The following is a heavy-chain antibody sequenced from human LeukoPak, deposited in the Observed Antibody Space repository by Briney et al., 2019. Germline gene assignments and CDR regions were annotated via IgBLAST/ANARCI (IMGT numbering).Heavy chain of an antibody. CDR1: GGSISSSSYY. CDR3: ARRVHSSSWSSYFDY. CDR2: IYYSGST. Sequence: SETLSLTCTVSGGSISSSSYYWGWIRQPPGKGLEWIGNIYYSGSTYYNPSLRSRVTISVDKSKNQFFLKLSSVTATDTAVYYCARRVHSSSWSSYFDYWGQETLVTVSS. J-gene: IGHJ4*02. D-gene: IGHD6-13*01. V-gene: IGHV4-39*07.